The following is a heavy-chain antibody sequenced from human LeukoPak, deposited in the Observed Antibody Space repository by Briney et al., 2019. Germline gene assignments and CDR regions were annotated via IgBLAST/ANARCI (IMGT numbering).Heavy chain of an antibody. CDR1: GFTFSSFW. CDR3: ARISRGELPTF. D-gene: IGHD1-7*01. J-gene: IGHJ4*02. CDR2: MNIDGSEK. Sequence: GGSLRLSCAASGFTFSSFWMGWVRQTPGKRLEWVANMNIDGSEKYYADSVKGRFSISRDNARNSVYLQMNSLRVEDTAIYYCARISRGELPTFWGQGTLVIVSS. V-gene: IGHV3-7*03.